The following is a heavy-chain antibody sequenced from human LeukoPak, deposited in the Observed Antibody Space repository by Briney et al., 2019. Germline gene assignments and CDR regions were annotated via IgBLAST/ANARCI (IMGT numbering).Heavy chain of an antibody. CDR3: ARVEETATTAAIIRKYDYYYYYMDV. CDR1: GFTFSSYW. CDR2: IKQDGSEK. V-gene: IGHV3-7*01. Sequence: GGSLRLSCAASGFTFSSYWMNWVRQAPGKGLEWVANIKQDGSEKYYVDSVKGRFTISRDNGKNSLYLQMNSLRAEDTAVYYCARVEETATTAAIIRKYDYYYYYMDVWGKGTTVTVSS. D-gene: IGHD4-11*01. J-gene: IGHJ6*03.